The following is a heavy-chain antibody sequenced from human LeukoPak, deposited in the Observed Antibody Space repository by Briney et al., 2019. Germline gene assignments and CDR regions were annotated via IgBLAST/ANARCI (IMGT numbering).Heavy chain of an antibody. CDR1: GYTFTSYD. J-gene: IGHJ5*02. D-gene: IGHD5-24*01. V-gene: IGHV1-8*01. Sequence: GASVKVSCXASGYTFTSYDINWVRQATGQGLEWMGWMNPNSGNTGYAQKFQGGVTMTRNTSVSTAYMELSSLRSEDTAVYYCARGPNWDGYNSWGQGTLVTVSS. CDR3: ARGPNWDGYNS. CDR2: MNPNSGNT.